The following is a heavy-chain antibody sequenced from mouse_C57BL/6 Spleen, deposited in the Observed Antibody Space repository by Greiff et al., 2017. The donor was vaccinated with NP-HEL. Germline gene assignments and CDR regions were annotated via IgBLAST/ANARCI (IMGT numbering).Heavy chain of an antibody. CDR2: INPNNGGT. D-gene: IGHD3-2*02. CDR1: GYTFTDYY. Sequence: EVQLQQSGPELVKPGASVKISCKASGYTFTDYYMNWVKQSHGKSLEWIGDINPNNGGTSYNQKFKGKATLTVDKSSSTAYMELRSLTSEDSAVYYCARETAQATAWFAYWGQGTLVTVSA. CDR3: ARETAQATAWFAY. J-gene: IGHJ3*01. V-gene: IGHV1-26*01.